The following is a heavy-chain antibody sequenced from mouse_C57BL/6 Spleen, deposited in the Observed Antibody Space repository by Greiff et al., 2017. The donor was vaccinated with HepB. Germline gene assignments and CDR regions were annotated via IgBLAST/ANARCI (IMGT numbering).Heavy chain of an antibody. CDR3: ARDGKNPFDY. V-gene: IGHV2-2*01. CDR2: IWSGGST. CDR1: GFSLTSYG. Sequence: QVQLQQSGPGLVQPSQSLSITCTVSGFSLTSYGVHWVRQSPGKGLEWLGVIWSGGSTDYNAAFISRLSISKDNSKSQVFFKMNSLQADDTAIYYCARDGKNPFDYWGQGTTLTVSS. D-gene: IGHD2-1*01. J-gene: IGHJ2*01.